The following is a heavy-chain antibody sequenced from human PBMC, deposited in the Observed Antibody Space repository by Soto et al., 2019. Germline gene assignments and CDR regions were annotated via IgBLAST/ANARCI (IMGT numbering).Heavy chain of an antibody. CDR3: ARDGTHCSSTSCYGDYYYYYGMDV. V-gene: IGHV1-69*06. CDR2: IIPIFGTA. CDR1: GGTFSSYA. D-gene: IGHD2-2*01. Sequence: RASVKVSCKASGGTFSSYAISWVRQAPGQGLEWMGGIIPIFGTANYAQKFQGRVTITADKSTSTAYMELSSLRSEDTAVYYCARDGTHCSSTSCYGDYYYYYGMDVWGQGTTVTVSS. J-gene: IGHJ6*02.